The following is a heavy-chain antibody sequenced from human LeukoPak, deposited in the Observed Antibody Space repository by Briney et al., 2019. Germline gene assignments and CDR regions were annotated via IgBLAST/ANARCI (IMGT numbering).Heavy chain of an antibody. CDR2: ISSRGRTI. V-gene: IGHV3-48*03. CDR1: GFTLSRYE. CDR3: AELGITMIGGV. D-gene: IGHD3-10*02. Sequence: GGSLRLCCADSGFTLSRYEVNWVRQALGQGQAWVYNISSRGRTIYYADSVKGRFTISRDNAKKSLYLQMSSLRAEDTAVYYCAELGITMIGGVWGKGTTVTNSS. J-gene: IGHJ6*04.